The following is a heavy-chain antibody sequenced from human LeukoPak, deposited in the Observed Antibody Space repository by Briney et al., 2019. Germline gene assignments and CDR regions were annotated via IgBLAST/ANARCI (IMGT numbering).Heavy chain of an antibody. CDR1: GGSISSGSYY. Sequence: SETLSLTCTVSGGSISSGSYYWSWIRQPAGKGLEWIGRIYTSGSTNYNPSLKSRVTISVDTSKSQFSLKLSSVTAADTAVYYCATSSYDILTGYYTHFDYWGQGTLVTVSS. J-gene: IGHJ4*02. V-gene: IGHV4-61*02. D-gene: IGHD3-9*01. CDR2: IYTSGST. CDR3: ATSSYDILTGYYTHFDY.